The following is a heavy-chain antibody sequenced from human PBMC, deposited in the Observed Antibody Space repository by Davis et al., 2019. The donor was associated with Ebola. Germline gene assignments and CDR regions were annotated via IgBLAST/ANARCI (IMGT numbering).Heavy chain of an antibody. V-gene: IGHV3-33*05. CDR1: GFTFSSYG. CDR3: AKVAVAGQPHFDY. Sequence: GESLKISCAASGFTFSSYGMHWVRQAPGKGLEWVAVLSYDGSNKYYADSVKGRFTISRDNSKNMLYLQMNSLRAEDTAVYYCAKVAVAGQPHFDYWGQGTLVTVSS. D-gene: IGHD6-19*01. CDR2: LSYDGSNK. J-gene: IGHJ4*02.